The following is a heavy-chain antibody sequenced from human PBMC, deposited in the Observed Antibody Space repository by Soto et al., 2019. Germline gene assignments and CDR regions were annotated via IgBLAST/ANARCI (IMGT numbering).Heavy chain of an antibody. CDR2: VYYSGST. CDR3: ARRRDGYTGVWFDP. Sequence: SETLSLTCTVSGASISAFYCSWIRQPPGKGLEWVGHVYYSGSTNYNPSLKSRVTISLDTSKNQFSLNLTSVTAADTAIYYCARRRDGYTGVWFDPWGQGTLVTVSS. V-gene: IGHV4-59*01. D-gene: IGHD5-12*01. CDR1: GASISAFY. J-gene: IGHJ5*02.